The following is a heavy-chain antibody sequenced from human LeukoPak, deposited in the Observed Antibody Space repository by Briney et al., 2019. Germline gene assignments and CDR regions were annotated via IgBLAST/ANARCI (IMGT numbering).Heavy chain of an antibody. Sequence: SETLSLTCTVSGGSISSYYWSWIRQPAGKGLEWIGRIYTSGSTNYNPSLKSRVTISVDTSKNQFSLKLSSVTAADTAVYYCARHWPLKTAGQKMLLYRSWFDPWGQGTLVTVSS. J-gene: IGHJ5*02. D-gene: IGHD1-26*01. CDR2: IYTSGST. CDR1: GGSISSYY. V-gene: IGHV4-4*07. CDR3: ARHWPLKTAGQKMLLYRSWFDP.